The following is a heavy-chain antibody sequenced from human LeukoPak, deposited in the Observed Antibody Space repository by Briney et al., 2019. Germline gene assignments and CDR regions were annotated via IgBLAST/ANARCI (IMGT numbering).Heavy chain of an antibody. CDR3: ARAVISIFDN. J-gene: IGHJ4*02. Sequence: PGGSLRLSCAASGFTFSSYAMSWVRQAPGKGLEWVSAISGSGGSTYYAGSVKGRFTISRDNAENSLYLQMNSLGVEDTAVYYCARAVISIFDNWGQGTLVTVSS. D-gene: IGHD3-3*02. V-gene: IGHV3-23*01. CDR1: GFTFSSYA. CDR2: ISGSGGST.